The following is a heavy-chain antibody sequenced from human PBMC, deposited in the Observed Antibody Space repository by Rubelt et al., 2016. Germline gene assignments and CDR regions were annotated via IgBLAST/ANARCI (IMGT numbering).Heavy chain of an antibody. J-gene: IGHJ6*02. CDR3: ARDRCPVVPAAICYYYYYGMDV. Sequence: GGSLRLSCAASGFTFSSYTMNWVRQAPGKGLEWVSSISSSSSYIYYADSLKGRFTISRDNAKNSLFLQMNSLRAEDTAVYYCARDRCPVVPAAICYYYYYGMDVWGQGTTVTVSS. D-gene: IGHD2-2*01. CDR2: ISSSSSYI. V-gene: IGHV3-21*01. CDR1: GFTFSSYT.